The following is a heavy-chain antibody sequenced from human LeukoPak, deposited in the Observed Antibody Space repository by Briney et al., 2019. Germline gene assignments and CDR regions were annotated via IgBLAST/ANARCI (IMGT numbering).Heavy chain of an antibody. CDR1: GYTPTELS. CDR2: FDPEDGET. D-gene: IGHD1-26*01. V-gene: IGHV1-24*01. J-gene: IGHJ4*02. Sequence: ASVKVSCKVSGYTPTELSMHWVRQAPGKGLEWMGGFDPEDGETIYAQKFQGRVTMTEDTSTDTAYMELSSLRSEDTAVCYCATVNSGSYFGLPLPGCLDYWGQGTLVTVSS. CDR3: ATVNSGSYFGLPLPGCLDY.